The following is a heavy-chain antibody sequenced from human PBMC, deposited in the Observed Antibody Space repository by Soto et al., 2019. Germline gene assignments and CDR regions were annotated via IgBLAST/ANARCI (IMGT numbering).Heavy chain of an antibody. Sequence: PGESLNISCKGSGYSFTSYWIGLVRQIPGKGLGWMGIIYPGDSDTRYSPSFQGQVTISADKSISTAYLQWSSLKASDTAMYYCARSPESYDSSGYYYGYWYFDLWGRGTLVTVSS. CDR2: IYPGDSDT. D-gene: IGHD3-22*01. J-gene: IGHJ2*01. CDR1: GYSFTSYW. V-gene: IGHV5-51*01. CDR3: ARSPESYDSSGYYYGYWYFDL.